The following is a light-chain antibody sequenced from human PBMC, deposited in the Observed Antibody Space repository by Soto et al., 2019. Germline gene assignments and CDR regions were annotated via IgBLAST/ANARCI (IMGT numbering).Light chain of an antibody. Sequence: DIVMTQSPDSLSVSLGERATINCKSSQSVLYSSNNKNYLAWYQQKPGQPPKLLIYWASTRESGVPDRFSGSWSGTDFTLNISRLQAEDVAVYYCQQYYSTPQSFGQGTKVEIK. J-gene: IGKJ1*01. CDR2: WAS. CDR1: QSVLYSSNNKNY. V-gene: IGKV4-1*01. CDR3: QQYYSTPQS.